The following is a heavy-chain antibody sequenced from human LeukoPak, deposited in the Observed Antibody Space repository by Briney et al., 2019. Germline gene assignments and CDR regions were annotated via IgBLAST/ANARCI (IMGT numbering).Heavy chain of an antibody. D-gene: IGHD6-13*01. V-gene: IGHV4-59*01. J-gene: IGHJ5*02. Sequence: SQTLSLTCTVSGGSISSYYWSWIRQPPGKGLEWIGYIYYSGSTNYNPSLKSRVTISVDTSKNQFSLKLSSVTAADTAVYYCARVTSAAGWFDPWGQGTLVTVSS. CDR1: GGSISSYY. CDR3: ARVTSAAGWFDP. CDR2: IYYSGST.